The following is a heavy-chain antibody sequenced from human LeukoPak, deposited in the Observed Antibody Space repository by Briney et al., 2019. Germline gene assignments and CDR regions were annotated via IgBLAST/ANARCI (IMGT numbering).Heavy chain of an antibody. Sequence: SETLSLTCAVYGGSFSGYYWSWIRQTPGKGLEWIGEINHSGSTNYNPSLKSRVTISVDTSKNQFSLKLSSVAAAETAVYYCARGLDSGTYYFDYWGQGTLVTVSS. CDR3: ARGLDSGTYYFDY. CDR2: INHSGST. J-gene: IGHJ4*02. D-gene: IGHD1-1*01. CDR1: GGSFSGYY. V-gene: IGHV4-34*01.